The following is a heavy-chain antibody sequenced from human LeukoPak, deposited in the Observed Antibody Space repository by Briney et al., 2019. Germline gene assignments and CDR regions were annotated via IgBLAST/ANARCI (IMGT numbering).Heavy chain of an antibody. CDR2: IYYSGST. V-gene: IGHV4-59*12. CDR1: GGSISSYY. J-gene: IGHJ3*02. D-gene: IGHD2-21*02. CDR3: ARATLAYCGGDCSDDVFDI. Sequence: SETLSLTCTVSGGSISSYYWSWIRQPPGKGLEWIGYIYYSGSTNYNPSLKSRVTISVDTSKNQFSLKLSSVTAADTAVYYCARATLAYCGGDCSDDVFDIWGQGTMVTVSS.